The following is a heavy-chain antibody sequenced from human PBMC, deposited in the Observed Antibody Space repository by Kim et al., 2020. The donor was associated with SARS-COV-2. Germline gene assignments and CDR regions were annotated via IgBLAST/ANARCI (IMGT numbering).Heavy chain of an antibody. CDR3: ARVSLTMVRGAYSVGWFDP. CDR1: GGSFSGYY. CDR2: INHSGST. V-gene: IGHV4-34*01. Sequence: SETLSLTCAVYGGSFSGYYWSWIRQPPGKGLEWIGEINHSGSTNYNPSLKSRVTISVDTSKNQFSLKLSSVTAADTAVYYCARVSLTMVRGAYSVGWFDPWGQGTLVTVSS. D-gene: IGHD3-10*01. J-gene: IGHJ5*02.